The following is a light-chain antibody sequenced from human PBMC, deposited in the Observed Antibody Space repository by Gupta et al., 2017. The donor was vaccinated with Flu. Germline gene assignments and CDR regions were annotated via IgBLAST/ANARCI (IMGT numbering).Light chain of an antibody. CDR1: QSISTY. CDR2: SVS. CDR3: QHRDSTPRT. J-gene: IGKJ1*01. Sequence: DIQMTQSPSSLSASVGDRVTITCRTTQSISTYLNWYQQKPGQVPKVLIYSVSTLQSGVPSRFSGSGSGTEFTLTISRLQPEDFATYYCQHRDSTPRTFGQGTKV. V-gene: IGKV1-39*01.